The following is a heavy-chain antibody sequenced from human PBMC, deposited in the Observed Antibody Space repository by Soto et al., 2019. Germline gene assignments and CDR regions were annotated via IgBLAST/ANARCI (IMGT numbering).Heavy chain of an antibody. CDR3: ARQIYNSDTGPNFQYYFDS. CDR1: GYSFAGYW. Sequence: PGESLKISCKGSGYSFAGYWITWVRQKPGKGLEWMGRIDPSDSQTYYSPSFRGHVTISATKSITTVFLQWSSLRASDTAMYYCARQIYNSDTGPNFQYYFDSWGQGTPVTVSS. V-gene: IGHV5-10-1*01. D-gene: IGHD3-22*01. J-gene: IGHJ4*02. CDR2: IDPSDSQT.